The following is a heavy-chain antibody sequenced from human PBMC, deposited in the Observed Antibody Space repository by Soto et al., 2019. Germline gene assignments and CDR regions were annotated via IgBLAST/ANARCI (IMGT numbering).Heavy chain of an antibody. V-gene: IGHV1-2*04. CDR2: INPNSGGT. D-gene: IGHD2-15*01. CDR3: ARGLLCSGGSCYFWGLGPFDY. Sequence: QVQLVQAGSEVKKPGASGKVSCKASGYTFTGYYMHWVRQAPGQGLEWMGWINPNSGGTTYAQKFQGWVTMTRDTSISTAYMELSRLRSDDTAVYYCARGLLCSGGSCYFWGLGPFDYWGQGTLVTVSS. CDR1: GYTFTGYY. J-gene: IGHJ4*02.